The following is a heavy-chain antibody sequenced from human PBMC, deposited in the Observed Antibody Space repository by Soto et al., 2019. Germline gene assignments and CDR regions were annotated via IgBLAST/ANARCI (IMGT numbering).Heavy chain of an antibody. J-gene: IGHJ6*02. D-gene: IGHD2-15*01. Sequence: QLQLVESGGGVVQPGRSLRLSCAASASTFSNYIMHWVRQAPGKGLEWVAFISYDGSNSNYADFVEGRFTISRDNPKHMLYLQLSSLRPDDTAVYYCAGGDNYYALGVWGQGTTVTVSS. CDR3: AGGDNYYALGV. V-gene: IGHV3-30*04. CDR2: ISYDGSNS. CDR1: ASTFSNYI.